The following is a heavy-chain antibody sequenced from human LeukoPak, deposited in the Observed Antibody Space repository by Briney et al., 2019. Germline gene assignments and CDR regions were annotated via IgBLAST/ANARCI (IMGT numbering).Heavy chain of an antibody. Sequence: GGSLRPSCAVSGFTVSSNHMSWVRQAPGKGLEWVSVFYSGGDTHYADSVKGRFTISRDNSKNTLYLQMNSLRAEDTAVYYCARDYYDFWSGYYSYYYYGMDVWGQGTTVTVSS. V-gene: IGHV3-53*05. CDR2: FYSGGDT. CDR1: GFTVSSNH. CDR3: ARDYYDFWSGYYSYYYYGMDV. D-gene: IGHD3-3*01. J-gene: IGHJ6*02.